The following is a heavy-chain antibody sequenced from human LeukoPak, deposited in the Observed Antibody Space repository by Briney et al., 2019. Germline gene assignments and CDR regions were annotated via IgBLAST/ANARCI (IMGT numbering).Heavy chain of an antibody. Sequence: GGSLRLSCEASGFTFSSYWMSWVRQAPGKGLEWVANIKQDGSEKYYVDSVKGRFTISRDNAKNSLDLQMNSLRVEDTAVYYCARLGPASSGWPESFDYWGQGTLVTVSS. CDR2: IKQDGSEK. J-gene: IGHJ4*02. D-gene: IGHD6-19*01. V-gene: IGHV3-7*03. CDR3: ARLGPASSGWPESFDY. CDR1: GFTFSSYW.